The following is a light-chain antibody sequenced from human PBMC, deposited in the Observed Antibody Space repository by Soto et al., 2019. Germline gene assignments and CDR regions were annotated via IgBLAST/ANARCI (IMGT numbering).Light chain of an antibody. J-gene: IGKJ5*01. V-gene: IGKV1-39*01. CDR1: QNIYNY. CDR2: TAC. Sequence: DIQMSQSPSSLSASIGDRVTITCRASQNIYNYLNWYQQKPGKAPKLLIFTACSLRSGVPSRFSGSGSGTDFTLTISTLQPEDFATYYCQQSFSPLPISFGQGTRLEMK. CDR3: QQSFSPLPIS.